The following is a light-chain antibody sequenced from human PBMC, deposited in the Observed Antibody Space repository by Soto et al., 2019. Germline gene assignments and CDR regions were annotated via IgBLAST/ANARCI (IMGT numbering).Light chain of an antibody. V-gene: IGLV2-23*01. CDR3: CSSAGSGTYV. CDR2: EAD. CDR1: RSDVGSYHL. J-gene: IGLJ1*01. Sequence: QSALTQPASVTGSPGQSMTISCTGTRSDVGSYHLVSWYQQHPGNGPKLMIYEADKRPSGVSHRFSGSKSGNTASLTISGLQAEDEADYYCCSSAGSGTYVFGTGTKLTVL.